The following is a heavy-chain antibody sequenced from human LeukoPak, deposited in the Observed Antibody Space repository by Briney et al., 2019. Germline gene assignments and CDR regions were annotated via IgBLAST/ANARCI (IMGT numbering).Heavy chain of an antibody. CDR1: GFILGDYA. CDR2: IRSKAYGGTT. CDR3: TRGRTYSSA. J-gene: IGHJ5*02. Sequence: PGRSLRLSCRASGFILGDYAVSWVRQAPGKGLEWVGFIRSKAYGGTTDYAASVKGRFTLSRDDSKSIAYLQMNSLKIEDTAVYHCTRGRTYSSAWGPGTLVTVSS. V-gene: IGHV3-49*04. D-gene: IGHD6-19*01.